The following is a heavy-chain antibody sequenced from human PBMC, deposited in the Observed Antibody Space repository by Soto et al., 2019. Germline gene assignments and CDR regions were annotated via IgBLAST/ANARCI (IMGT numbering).Heavy chain of an antibody. D-gene: IGHD2-15*01. CDR2: IYYSGST. CDR1: GGSISSGDYY. J-gene: IGHJ5*02. V-gene: IGHV4-30-4*01. Sequence: SETLSLTCTVSGGSISSGDYYWSWIRQPPGKGLEWIGYIYYSGSTYYNPSLKSRVTISVDTSKNQFSLKLSSVTAADTAVYYCARVKRLSGVVAANWFDPWGQGTLVTVSS. CDR3: ARVKRLSGVVAANWFDP.